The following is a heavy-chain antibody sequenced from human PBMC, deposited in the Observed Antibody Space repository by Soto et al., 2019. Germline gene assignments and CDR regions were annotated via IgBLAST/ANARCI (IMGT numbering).Heavy chain of an antibody. J-gene: IGHJ4*02. D-gene: IGHD3-22*01. CDR3: ARDIQHYYDSSCRPDY. CDR1: GFTFSTYG. Sequence: EVQLVESGGGLVQPGGSLRLSCAASGFTFSTYGMNWVRQAPVKGLEWVSFISSSSTTIYYADSVRGRFTISRDNAKNSLYLQMNRLRAEDTAVYYCARDIQHYYDSSCRPDYWGQGTLVTVSS. V-gene: IGHV3-48*01. CDR2: ISSSSTTI.